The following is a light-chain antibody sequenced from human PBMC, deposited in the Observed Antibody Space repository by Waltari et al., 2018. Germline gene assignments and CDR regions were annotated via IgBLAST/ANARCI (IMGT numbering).Light chain of an antibody. J-gene: IGLJ3*02. CDR2: SND. CDR3: TSWDDSLNGYWV. CDR1: SSNTGSNI. V-gene: IGLV1-44*01. Sequence: QSVLTHPPSASGAPGQRVSISCSGASSNTGSNIVNCSQQFPGTAPRLLIYSNDQRPSGVPDRFSGSKSGTSASLAISGLRSEDEADYYCTSWDDSLNGYWVFGGGTRLTVL.